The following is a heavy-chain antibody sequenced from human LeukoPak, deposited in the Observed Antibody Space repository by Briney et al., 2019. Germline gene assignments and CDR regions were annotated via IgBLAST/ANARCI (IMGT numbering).Heavy chain of an antibody. CDR3: AKDIGEQWLEYYFDY. V-gene: IGHV3-9*01. CDR1: GFTFDDYA. Sequence: GGSLRLSRAASGFTFDDYAMHWVRQAPGKGLEWVSGISWNSGSIGYADSVKGRFTISRDNAKNSLYLQMNSLRAEDTALYYCAKDIGEQWLEYYFDYWGQGTLVTVSS. CDR2: ISWNSGSI. J-gene: IGHJ4*02. D-gene: IGHD6-19*01.